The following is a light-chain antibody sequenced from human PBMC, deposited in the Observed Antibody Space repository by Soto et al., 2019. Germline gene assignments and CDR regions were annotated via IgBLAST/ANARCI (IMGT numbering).Light chain of an antibody. V-gene: IGKV3-15*01. J-gene: IGKJ1*01. CDR2: GAS. CDR1: QSVSST. CDR3: HQYNNWPRT. Sequence: EVAVTQSPATLSVSPGERGTLSCRASQSVSSTLAWYQQKPGRAPRLLIYGASTRATGIPARFSDRGSGTEFTLTISSLQSEDFTDYYCHQYNNWPRTFGRGTKVEIK.